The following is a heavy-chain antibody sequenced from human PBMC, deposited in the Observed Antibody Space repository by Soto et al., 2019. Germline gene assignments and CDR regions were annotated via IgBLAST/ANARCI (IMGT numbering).Heavy chain of an antibody. D-gene: IGHD5-18*01. Sequence: QVQLQQWGAGLLKPSETLSLTCAVYGGSFSGYYWSWIRQPPGKGLEWIGEINHSGSTNYNPSLKSRVTISVDTSKNQFSLKLSSVTAADTAVYYCARAKVDTAMAPGDAVIDYWGQGTLVTVSS. CDR2: INHSGST. J-gene: IGHJ4*02. CDR3: ARAKVDTAMAPGDAVIDY. CDR1: GGSFSGYY. V-gene: IGHV4-34*01.